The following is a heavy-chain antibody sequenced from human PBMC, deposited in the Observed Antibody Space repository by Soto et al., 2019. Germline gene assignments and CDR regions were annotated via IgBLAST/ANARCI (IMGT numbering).Heavy chain of an antibody. CDR2: ISPIFGTA. CDR1: VGTFSSYA. V-gene: IGHV1-69*06. CDR3: AKDKFRIVGAPSGDY. J-gene: IGHJ4*02. Sequence: KVSCKASVGTFSSYAISWVLQAPGQGLEWMGWISPIFGTANYAQKFQGRVTITADKSTSTAYMELSSLRSEDTAVYYCAKDKFRIVGAPSGDYWGQGTLVTVSS. D-gene: IGHD1-26*01.